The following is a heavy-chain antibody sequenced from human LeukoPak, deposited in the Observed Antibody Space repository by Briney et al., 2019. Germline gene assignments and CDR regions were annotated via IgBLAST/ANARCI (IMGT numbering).Heavy chain of an antibody. V-gene: IGHV4-59*11. CDR3: ATIVWGGASFGI. CDR1: GAAMSSHY. J-gene: IGHJ3*02. CDR2: MFYDGST. Sequence: SETLSLTCLVSGAAMSSHYWSWIRQTPGRGLEWIGYMFYDGSTNSNPTLKSRVTLTVDTSKNQFSLRLISVTAVDTAIYYCATIVWGGASFGIWGPGAMVIVSS. D-gene: IGHD7-27*01.